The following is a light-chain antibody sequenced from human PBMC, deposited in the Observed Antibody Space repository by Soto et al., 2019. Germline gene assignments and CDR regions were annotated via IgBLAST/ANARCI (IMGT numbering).Light chain of an antibody. J-gene: IGKJ2*01. Sequence: EIVLTQSPGTLSLSPGERATLSCRASQSVSSSYLAWYQQKSGQAPRLLIYGASSRASCIPDRFSGSGSGTDFTLIISRLEPEDFAVYYCQQYGRSPPYTFCQGTKLEIK. CDR1: QSVSSSY. CDR2: GAS. V-gene: IGKV3-20*01. CDR3: QQYGRSPPYT.